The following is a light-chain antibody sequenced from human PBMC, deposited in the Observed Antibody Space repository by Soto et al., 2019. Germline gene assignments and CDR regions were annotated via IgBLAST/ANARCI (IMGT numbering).Light chain of an antibody. Sequence: QSVLTQPASVSGSPGQSITISCTGSSSDVGAYKYVSWYRHHPGKAPKLLIYEVSKRPSGVSSRFSGSKSGNTASLTISGLQAEDEADYYYSSYATYNTVIFGGGTQLTVL. CDR1: SSDVGAYKY. CDR2: EVS. V-gene: IGLV2-14*01. J-gene: IGLJ2*01. CDR3: SSYATYNTVI.